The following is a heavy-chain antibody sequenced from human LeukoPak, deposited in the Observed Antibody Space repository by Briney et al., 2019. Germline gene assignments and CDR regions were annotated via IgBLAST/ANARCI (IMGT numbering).Heavy chain of an antibody. J-gene: IGHJ4*02. CDR3: AKDTQVVTIFGISPYYFDY. CDR2: ISHNGDRI. CDR1: GYTFSNYA. D-gene: IGHD3-3*01. V-gene: IGHV3-23*01. Sequence: GGSLRLSCAASGYTFSNYAMTWVRQAPGKRLEWVSGISHNGDRIYYADSVKGRFTISRDNSKNTLYLQMNSLRPEDTAVYYCAKDTQVVTIFGISPYYFDYWGQGTLVTVSS.